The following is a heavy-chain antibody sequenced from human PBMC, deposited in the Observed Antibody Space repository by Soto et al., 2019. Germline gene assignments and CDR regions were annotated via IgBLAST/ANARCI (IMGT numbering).Heavy chain of an antibody. J-gene: IGHJ4*02. V-gene: IGHV4-59*01. D-gene: IGHD1-26*01. Sequence: SETLSLTCTVSGGSISTYYWSWIRQPPGKGLECIGYIYYSGTTNYSGTTIYNPSLKSRVTMLLDTSRRQFSLKLSSVTAADTAIYYCARDPVGVTHFDYWGQGAPVTVSS. CDR3: ARDPVGVTHFDY. CDR1: GGSISTYY. CDR2: IYYSGTT.